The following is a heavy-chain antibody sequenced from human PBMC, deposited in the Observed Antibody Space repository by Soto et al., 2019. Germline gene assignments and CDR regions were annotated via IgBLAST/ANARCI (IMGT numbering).Heavy chain of an antibody. CDR3: ARTDILTGYYVYFDY. V-gene: IGHV4-30-4*01. D-gene: IGHD3-9*01. J-gene: IGHJ4*02. CDR2: IYYSGST. CDR1: GGSISSGDYY. Sequence: PSETLSLTCTVSGGSISSGDYYWSWIRQPPGKGLECIGYIYYSGSTYYNPSLKSRVTISVDTSKNQFSLKLSSVTAADTAVYYCARTDILTGYYVYFDYWGQGTLFTVSS.